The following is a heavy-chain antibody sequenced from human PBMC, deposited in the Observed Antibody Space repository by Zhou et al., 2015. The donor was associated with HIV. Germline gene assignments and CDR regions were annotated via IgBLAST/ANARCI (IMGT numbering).Heavy chain of an antibody. CDR2: INPNSGGT. CDR3: ARGPLGDYYDSSGYYYVGDY. J-gene: IGHJ4*02. D-gene: IGHD3-22*01. V-gene: IGHV1-2*02. Sequence: QVQLVQSGSELKKPGASVKVTCKASGYTFSSYAMNWVRQAPGQGLEWMGWINPNSGGTNYAQKFQGRVTMTRDTSISTAYMELSRLRSDDTAVYYCARGPLGDYYDSSGYYYVGDYWGQGTLVTVSS. CDR1: GYTFSSYA.